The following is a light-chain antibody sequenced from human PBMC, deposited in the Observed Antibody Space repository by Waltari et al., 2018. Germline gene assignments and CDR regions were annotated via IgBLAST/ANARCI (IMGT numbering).Light chain of an antibody. CDR1: SNDVGGYNA. J-gene: IGLJ2*01. CDR2: DVS. Sequence: QSALTQPAPVSGSPGPSVTIFSAGTSNDVGGYNAVSWYQEHPGQAPRVIIYDVSDRPSGVSDRFSGSKSGNTASLTISGLQAEDEADYYCSSQSSNDVVLFGGGTKLTVL. CDR3: SSQSSNDVVL. V-gene: IGLV2-14*01.